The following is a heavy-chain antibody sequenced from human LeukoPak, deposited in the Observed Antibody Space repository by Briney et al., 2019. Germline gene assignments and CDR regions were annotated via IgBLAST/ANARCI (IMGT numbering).Heavy chain of an antibody. J-gene: IGHJ4*02. CDR3: ARLASRAEDY. CDR2: IYYSGST. D-gene: IGHD2-15*01. Sequence: PSETLSLTCTVSGGSISSSSYYWGWIRQPPGKGLEWIGSIYYSGSTYYNPSLKSRVTISVDTSKNQFSLKLSSVTAADTAVYYCARLASRAEDYWGQGTLVTVSS. CDR1: GGSISSSSYY. V-gene: IGHV4-39*01.